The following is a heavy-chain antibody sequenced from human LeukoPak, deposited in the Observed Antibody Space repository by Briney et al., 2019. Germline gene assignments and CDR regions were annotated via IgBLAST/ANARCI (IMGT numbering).Heavy chain of an antibody. Sequence: GGSLRLSCAASGFTFNNYWMNWVRQAPGKGLEWVANIKQGGSEKYYVDSVKGRFTISRDNAKNSLYLQMNSLRAEDTALYYCAKDFYDSSGYYLDYWGQGTLVTVSS. J-gene: IGHJ4*02. D-gene: IGHD3-22*01. CDR3: AKDFYDSSGYYLDY. CDR2: IKQGGSEK. V-gene: IGHV3-7*03. CDR1: GFTFNNYW.